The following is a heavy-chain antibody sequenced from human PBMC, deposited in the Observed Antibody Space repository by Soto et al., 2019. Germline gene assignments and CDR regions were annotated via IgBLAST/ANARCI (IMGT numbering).Heavy chain of an antibody. CDR2: IKQDGSEK. CDR1: GFTVSSYW. V-gene: IGHV3-7*05. Sequence: GGSLRLSCAASGFTVSSYWMTWVRQAPGKGLEWVANIKQDGSEKYYVDSVKGRFTISRDNAKNSLYLQMNSLRAEDTAVYYCARGSSPVALDYWGQGTLVTVSS. CDR3: ARGSSPVALDY. J-gene: IGHJ4*02. D-gene: IGHD2-2*01.